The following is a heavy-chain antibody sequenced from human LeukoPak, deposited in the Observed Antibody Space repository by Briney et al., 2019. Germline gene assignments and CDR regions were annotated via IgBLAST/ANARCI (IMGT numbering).Heavy chain of an antibody. J-gene: IGHJ6*03. CDR3: ARVLYSSSWYLTYYYYYTDV. Sequence: PGGSLRLSCAASGFTVSSNYMSWVRQAPGKGLEWVSVIYSGGSTYYADSVKGRFTISRDNSKNTLYLQMNSLRAEDTAVYYCARVLYSSSWYLTYYYYYTDVWGKGTTVTISS. CDR1: GFTVSSNY. D-gene: IGHD6-13*01. V-gene: IGHV3-66*01. CDR2: IYSGGST.